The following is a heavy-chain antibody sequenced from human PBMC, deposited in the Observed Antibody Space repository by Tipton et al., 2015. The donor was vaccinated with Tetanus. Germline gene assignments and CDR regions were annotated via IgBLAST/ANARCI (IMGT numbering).Heavy chain of an antibody. CDR2: IYPGDSDT. V-gene: IGHV5-51*01. J-gene: IGHJ2*01. D-gene: IGHD7-27*01. CDR1: GYSFNIYW. Sequence: QLVQSGAEVKRPGEYLKISCKGSGYSFNIYWIAWERQMPGKGLEWMGIIYPGDSDTRYSPSFQGQVTISADKSLTTAYVQWSRLKASDTAMYHCARRLGPYTGDQIWHFDLWGRGTLVIVSS. CDR3: ARRLGPYTGDQIWHFDL.